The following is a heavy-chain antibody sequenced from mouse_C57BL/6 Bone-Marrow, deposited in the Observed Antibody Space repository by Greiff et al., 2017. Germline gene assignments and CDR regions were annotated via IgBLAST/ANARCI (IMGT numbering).Heavy chain of an antibody. V-gene: IGHV14-3*01. J-gene: IGHJ4*01. CDR3: ARSAYCYGSSRRYDYARDY. CDR2: IDPANGDT. D-gene: IGHD1-1*01. Sequence: VQLQQSVAELVRPGASVKLSCTASGYTIKNTYMHWVKQRPEQGLEWIGRIDPANGDTKYAPKFQGKATITADTSSNTAYLQLSSLTYEDTAIYYCARSAYCYGSSRRYDYARDYWGQGTSVTVSS. CDR1: GYTIKNTY.